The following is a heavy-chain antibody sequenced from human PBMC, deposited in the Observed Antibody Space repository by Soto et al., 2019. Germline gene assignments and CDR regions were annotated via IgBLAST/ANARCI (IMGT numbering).Heavy chain of an antibody. CDR1: GFIFTTYP. J-gene: IGHJ4*02. CDR2: ITEDGTQK. Sequence: EVQLVESGGTLVQPGGSLRLSCVASGFIFTTYPMRWVRQAPGKGLELVAGITEDGTQKYYVDSVKGRLSISRDNAKNSLYLEMNSLRAEDSAVYYCARKASPYAYIDYWGQGTLVAVSS. V-gene: IGHV3-7*05. D-gene: IGHD3-16*01. CDR3: ARKASPYAYIDY.